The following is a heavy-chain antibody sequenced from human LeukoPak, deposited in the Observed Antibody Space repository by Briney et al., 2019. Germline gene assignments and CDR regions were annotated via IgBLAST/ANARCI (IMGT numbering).Heavy chain of an antibody. CDR1: GFTVSSNY. D-gene: IGHD3-22*01. V-gene: IGHV3-66*04. CDR3: ARRHYDRTGYYYVD. Sequence: GGSLRLSCAASGFTVSSNYMSWVRQAPGKGLEWVSVMFTNGDTNYADSVKGRFTISRDSSKNTLYLQMSSLRAEDTAVYFCARRHYDRTGYYYVDWGQGTLVTVSS. J-gene: IGHJ4*02. CDR2: MFTNGDT.